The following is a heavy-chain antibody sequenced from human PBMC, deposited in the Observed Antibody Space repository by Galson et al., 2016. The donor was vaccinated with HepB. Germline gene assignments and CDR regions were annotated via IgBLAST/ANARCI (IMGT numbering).Heavy chain of an antibody. CDR3: ARWGIGEAATTDY. D-gene: IGHD6-13*01. V-gene: IGHV3-33*01. Sequence: SLRLSCAASGFSFSNYGMHWFRQAPGKGLEWVAIIWNDGSNKFSADSVKGRFTISRDDSKDTLYLQMNSLRVEDTAVYYCARWGIGEAATTDYWGQGTLVTVSS. CDR2: IWNDGSNK. J-gene: IGHJ4*02. CDR1: GFSFSNYG.